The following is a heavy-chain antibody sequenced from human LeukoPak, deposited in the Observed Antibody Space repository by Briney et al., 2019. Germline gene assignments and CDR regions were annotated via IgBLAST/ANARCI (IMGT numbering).Heavy chain of an antibody. CDR3: AREPAAGRWP. Sequence: GGSLRLSCAASGFSFRNAWMHWVRQAPGKGLEWVSSISSSSSYIYHADSVKGRFTISRDNAKNSLYLQMNSLRAEDTAVYYCAREPAAGRWPWGQGTLVTVSS. J-gene: IGHJ5*02. CDR1: GFSFRNAW. CDR2: ISSSSSYI. D-gene: IGHD6-13*01. V-gene: IGHV3-21*01.